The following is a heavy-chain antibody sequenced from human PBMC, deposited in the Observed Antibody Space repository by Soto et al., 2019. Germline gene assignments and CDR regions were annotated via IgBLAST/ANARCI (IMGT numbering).Heavy chain of an antibody. Sequence: QVQLVQSGAEVKKPGSTVKVSCKASGGTFSSYTISWVRQAPGQVLEWMGRIIPILGIANYAQKFQGRVTITADKSTSTAYMELSSLRSEDTAVYYCARRNGYCSGGSCNDAFDIWGQGTMVTVSS. CDR1: GGTFSSYT. CDR2: IIPILGIA. CDR3: ARRNGYCSGGSCNDAFDI. J-gene: IGHJ3*02. D-gene: IGHD2-15*01. V-gene: IGHV1-69*02.